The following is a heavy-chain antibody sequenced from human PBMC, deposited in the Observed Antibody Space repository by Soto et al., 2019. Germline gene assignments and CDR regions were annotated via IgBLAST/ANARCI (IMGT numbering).Heavy chain of an antibody. V-gene: IGHV3-48*01. CDR2: ISSSSSTI. CDR1: GFTFSSYS. J-gene: IGHJ4*02. CDR3: AGGIAAAGTAVFDY. Sequence: EVQLVESGGGLVQPGGSLRLSCAASGFTFSSYSMNWVRQAPGKGLEWVSYISSSSSTIYYADSVKGRVTISRDKAKDSRYLQMNSLRAEDTAVYYCAGGIAAAGTAVFDYWGQGTLVTVSS. D-gene: IGHD6-13*01.